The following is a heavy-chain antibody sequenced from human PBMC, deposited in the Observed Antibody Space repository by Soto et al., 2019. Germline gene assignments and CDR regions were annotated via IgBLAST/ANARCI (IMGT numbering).Heavy chain of an antibody. J-gene: IGHJ6*02. CDR1: GFTFSSYG. D-gene: IGHD1-26*01. V-gene: IGHV3-30*18. Sequence: PGGSLRLSCVASGFTFSSYGMHWVRQAPGKGLEWVAVIPYDGSNKYYADSVKGRFTISRDNSKNTLYLQMNSLRAEDTAVYYCAKDRPSGSRPYYYGMDVWGQGTTVTVSS. CDR3: AKDRPSGSRPYYYGMDV. CDR2: IPYDGSNK.